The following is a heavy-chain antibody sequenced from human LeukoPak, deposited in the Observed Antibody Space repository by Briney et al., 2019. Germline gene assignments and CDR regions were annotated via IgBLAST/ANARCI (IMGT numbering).Heavy chain of an antibody. CDR3: ASPYGSGSYYY. J-gene: IGHJ4*02. V-gene: IGHV4-39*01. CDR1: GGSISSSSYY. D-gene: IGHD3-10*01. CDR2: ICYSGST. Sequence: SETLSLTCTVSGGSISSSSYYWGWIRQPPGKGLEWIGSICYSGSTYYNPSLKSRVTISVDTSKNQFSLKLSSVTAADTAVYYCASPYGSGSYYYWGQGTLVTVSS.